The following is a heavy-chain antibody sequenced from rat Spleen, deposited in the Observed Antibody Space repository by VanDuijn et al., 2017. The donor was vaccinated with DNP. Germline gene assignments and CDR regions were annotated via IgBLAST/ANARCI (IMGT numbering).Heavy chain of an antibody. Sequence: QVQLKESGPGLVQPSQTLSLTCTVSGFSLTHFAVGWVRQPPGKGLEWIAAVSSGGTPYYNSGLKSRLSISRDTSKSQVFLKMNSVQTEDTAMYFCARSQGYYFDGSYYPFAYWGQGTLVTVSS. CDR3: ARSQGYYFDGSYYPFAY. D-gene: IGHD1-12*02. CDR1: GFSLTHFA. V-gene: IGHV2S12*01. CDR2: VSSGGTP. J-gene: IGHJ3*01.